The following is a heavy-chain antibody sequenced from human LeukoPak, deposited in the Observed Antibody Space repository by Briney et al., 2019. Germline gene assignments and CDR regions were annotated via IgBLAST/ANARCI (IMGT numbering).Heavy chain of an antibody. J-gene: IGHJ4*02. V-gene: IGHV4-4*07. CDR1: GGSISSYY. CDR2: IYTSGST. CDR3: ARVRDNYYDSSGYFDY. D-gene: IGHD3-22*01. Sequence: SETLSLTCTVSGGSISSYYWSWIRQPAGKRLEWIGRIYTSGSTNYNPSLKSRVTMSVDTSKNQFSLKLSSVAAADTAVYYCARVRDNYYDSSGYFDYWGQGTLVTVSS.